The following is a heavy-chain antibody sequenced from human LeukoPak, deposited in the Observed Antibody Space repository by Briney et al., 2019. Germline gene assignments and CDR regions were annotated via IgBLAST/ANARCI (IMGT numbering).Heavy chain of an antibody. CDR2: IRDSGSST. CDR1: GFTFSSYA. Sequence: GGSLRLSCAASGFTFSSYAMSWVRQAPGKGLEWVSAIRDSGSSTHYADSVKGQFTTSRDNSKNTLFLQMNSLRAEDTAIYYCAKYGPQDSGSSHFDYWGQGALVTVSS. CDR3: AKYGPQDSGSSHFDY. D-gene: IGHD1-26*01. V-gene: IGHV3-23*01. J-gene: IGHJ4*02.